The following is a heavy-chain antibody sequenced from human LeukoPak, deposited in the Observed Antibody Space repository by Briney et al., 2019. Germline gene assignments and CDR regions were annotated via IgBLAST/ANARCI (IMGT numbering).Heavy chain of an antibody. CDR2: IYYSGST. CDR1: GGSFSGYY. J-gene: IGHJ4*02. Sequence: KPSETLSLTCAVYGGSFSGYYWGWIRQPPGKGLEWIGSIYYSGSTYYNPSLKSRVTISVDTSKNQFSLKLSSVTAADTAVYYCARPMADSSGWYPYYFDYWGQGTLVTVSS. D-gene: IGHD6-19*01. V-gene: IGHV4-39*01. CDR3: ARPMADSSGWYPYYFDY.